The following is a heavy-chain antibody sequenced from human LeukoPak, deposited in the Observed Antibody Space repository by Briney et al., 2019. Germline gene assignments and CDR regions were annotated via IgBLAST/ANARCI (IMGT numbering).Heavy chain of an antibody. D-gene: IGHD5-18*01. CDR1: GFTFSSYS. V-gene: IGHV3-48*02. CDR2: ISGGSTIV. CDR3: AISRGYSYGLDY. Sequence: GGSLRPSCSASGFTFSSYSMNWVRQVPGKGLEWVSYISGGSTIVYYADSMKGRFTISRDNANNSLYLQMNSLRDEDTALYYCAISRGYSYGLDYWGQGTLVTVSS. J-gene: IGHJ4*02.